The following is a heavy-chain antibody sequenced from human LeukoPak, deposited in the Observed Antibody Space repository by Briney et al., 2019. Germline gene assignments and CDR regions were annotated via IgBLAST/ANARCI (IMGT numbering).Heavy chain of an antibody. CDR2: SNPNSGGT. J-gene: IGHJ4*02. Sequence: GASVKVSCKASGYTFTGSYMHWVRQAPGQGLEWMGWSNPNSGGTNYAQKFQGRVTMTRDTSISTAYMELSRLRSDDTAVYYCARDPVRYYDSSGYYYGSAFDYWGQGTLVTVSS. CDR1: GYTFTGSY. V-gene: IGHV1-2*02. D-gene: IGHD3-22*01. CDR3: ARDPVRYYDSSGYYYGSAFDY.